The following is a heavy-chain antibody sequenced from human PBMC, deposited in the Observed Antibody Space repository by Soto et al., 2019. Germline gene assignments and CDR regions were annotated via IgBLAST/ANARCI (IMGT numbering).Heavy chain of an antibody. CDR3: TRSIITTAGTDAFDL. V-gene: IGHV1-46*03. J-gene: IGHJ3*01. CDR1: GYTFTSYY. Sequence: QVQLVQSGAEVKKPGASVRVSCKASGYTFTSYYMHWVRQAPGQGPEWMGMINPSSGGTDYAQKFQGRVTMTRDTSTTTVYMELRSLRSGDTAVYYCTRSIITTAGTDAFDLWGQGTLVTVSS. D-gene: IGHD6-13*01. CDR2: INPSSGGT.